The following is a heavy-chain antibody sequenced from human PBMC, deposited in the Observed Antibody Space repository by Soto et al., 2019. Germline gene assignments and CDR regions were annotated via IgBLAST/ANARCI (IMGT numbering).Heavy chain of an antibody. J-gene: IGHJ4*02. Sequence: EVQLLESGGGLVQPGGSLRLSCAASGFTFSSYAMSWVRQAPGKGLEWVSAISGSGDNTYYADSVKGRFTLSRENSKNTLYLQMNSLRAEDTAVYYCAKGSCSGGSCFSIFDYWGQGTLVTVSS. D-gene: IGHD2-15*01. CDR3: AKGSCSGGSCFSIFDY. CDR1: GFTFSSYA. V-gene: IGHV3-23*01. CDR2: ISGSGDNT.